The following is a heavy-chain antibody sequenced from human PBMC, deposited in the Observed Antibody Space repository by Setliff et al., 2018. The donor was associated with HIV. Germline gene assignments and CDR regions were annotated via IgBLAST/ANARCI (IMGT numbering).Heavy chain of an antibody. CDR1: GGSFNTYT. Sequence: SVKVSCKASGGSFNTYTITWLRQAPGQGLEWMGGIIPMFVTANYAQKFQDRVTITADESTSTAYMELSSLRFEDTAVYYCARAKATRQARPTNCFDPWGQGTLVTVSS. D-gene: IGHD1-1*01. CDR2: IIPMFVTA. CDR3: ARAKATRQARPTNCFDP. J-gene: IGHJ5*02. V-gene: IGHV1-69*13.